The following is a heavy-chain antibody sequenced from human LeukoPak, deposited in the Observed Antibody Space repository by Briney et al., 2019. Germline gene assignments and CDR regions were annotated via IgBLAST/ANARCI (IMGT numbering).Heavy chain of an antibody. CDR1: GGSFSGYY. J-gene: IGHJ4*02. D-gene: IGHD6-19*01. CDR2: INHSGST. Sequence: PSETLSLTCAVYGGSFSGYYWSWIRQPPGKGLEWIGEINHSGSTNYNPSLKSRVTISVDTSKNQFSLKLSSVTAADTAVYYCARPGAVAGTRFDYWGQGTLVTVSS. CDR3: ARPGAVAGTRFDY. V-gene: IGHV4-34*01.